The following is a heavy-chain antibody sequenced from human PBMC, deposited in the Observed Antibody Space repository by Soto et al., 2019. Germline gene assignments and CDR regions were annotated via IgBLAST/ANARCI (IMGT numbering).Heavy chain of an antibody. Sequence: QVLLVQSGAEMKQPGSSVSVSCRASGDSFTNYAFTWVRQAPGQGPEWLGGIILALGTPHYSQRFQGRLTITADESSSTVYIKLGSLRLDDTAVYYCGRYCTNTKCRGGYYLKLWGQGTLLTVSS. V-gene: IGHV1-69*01. D-gene: IGHD2-8*01. CDR1: GDSFTNYA. J-gene: IGHJ4*02. CDR3: GRYCTNTKCRGGYYLKL. CDR2: IILALGTP.